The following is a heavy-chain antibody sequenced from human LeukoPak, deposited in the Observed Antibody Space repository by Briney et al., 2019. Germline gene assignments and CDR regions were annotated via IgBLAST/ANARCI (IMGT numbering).Heavy chain of an antibody. V-gene: IGHV3-21*01. D-gene: IGHD2-2*01. Sequence: PGGSLRLSRAASGFTFSSYRMNWVRQAPGKGLEGVSSISSSSSYIYYADSVKGRFTISRDNAKNSLYLQMNSLRAEDTAVYYCARGRGYCSSTSCYHFDYWGQGTLVTVSS. J-gene: IGHJ4*02. CDR2: ISSSSSYI. CDR3: ARGRGYCSSTSCYHFDY. CDR1: GFTFSSYR.